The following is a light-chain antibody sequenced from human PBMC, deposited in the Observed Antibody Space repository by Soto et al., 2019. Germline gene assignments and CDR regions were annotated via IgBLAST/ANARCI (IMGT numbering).Light chain of an antibody. CDR2: GAS. V-gene: IGKV3-15*01. Sequence: EIVMTQSPATLSVSPGERATLSCRASQSVSSNLAWYQQRLGQTPRLLISGASTRATGIPARFSGSVSGTEFILTISSLQSEDFAIYYCQQYNNWPRTFGQGTKEEIK. CDR1: QSVSSN. CDR3: QQYNNWPRT. J-gene: IGKJ1*01.